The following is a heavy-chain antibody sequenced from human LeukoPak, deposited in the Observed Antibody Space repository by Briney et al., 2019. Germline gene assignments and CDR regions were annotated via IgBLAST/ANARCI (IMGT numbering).Heavy chain of an antibody. CDR1: GFTFSSYG. V-gene: IGHV3-30*18. CDR2: ISYDGNNK. D-gene: IGHD1-26*01. Sequence: GGSLRLSCAASGFTFSSYGMHWVRQAPGKGLEWVAVISYDGNNKYYADSVKGRFTISRDNSKNTLYLQMNSLRAEDTAVYYCAKALTFYSGSYDYWGQGTLVTVSS. J-gene: IGHJ4*02. CDR3: AKALTFYSGSYDY.